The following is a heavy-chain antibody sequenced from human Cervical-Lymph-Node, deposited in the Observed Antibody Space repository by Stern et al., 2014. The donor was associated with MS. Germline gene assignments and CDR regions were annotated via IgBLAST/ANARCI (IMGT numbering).Heavy chain of an antibody. CDR3: AKDIGSGYCSGGSCYSGHYYYYGMDV. Sequence: EVQLVESGGGLVQPGRSLRLSCAASGFTFDDYAMHWVRQAPGKGLEWVSGISWNSGSIGYADSVKGRFTISRDNAKNSLYLQMNSLRAEDTALYYCAKDIGSGYCSGGSCYSGHYYYYGMDVWGQGTTVTVSS. D-gene: IGHD2-15*01. J-gene: IGHJ6*02. V-gene: IGHV3-9*01. CDR1: GFTFDDYA. CDR2: ISWNSGSI.